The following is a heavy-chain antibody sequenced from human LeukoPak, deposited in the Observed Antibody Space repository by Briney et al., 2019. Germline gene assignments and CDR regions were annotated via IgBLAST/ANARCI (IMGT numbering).Heavy chain of an antibody. D-gene: IGHD4-17*01. CDR1: GGSISSGGYS. J-gene: IGHJ4*02. CDR3: ARGDYGDYVFDY. Sequence: PSETLSLTCAVSGGSISSGGYSWSWIRQPPGKGLEWIGYIYHSGSTYYNPSLKSRVTISVDGSKNQFSLKLSSVTAADTAVYYCARGDYGDYVFDYWGQGTLVTVSS. CDR2: IYHSGST. V-gene: IGHV4-30-2*01.